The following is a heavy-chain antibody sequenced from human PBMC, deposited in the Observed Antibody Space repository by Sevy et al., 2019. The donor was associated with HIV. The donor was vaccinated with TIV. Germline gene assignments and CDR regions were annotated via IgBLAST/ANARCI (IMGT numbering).Heavy chain of an antibody. CDR3: ARDWAPGYYYDAIGVKRDYYFDY. V-gene: IGHV1-18*01. CDR2: ISAYNGKT. Sequence: ASVKVSCKASDYTFSTQGFNWVRQAPGQGLEWMGWISAYNGKTMYAQKFQGRVTMTTDTSTSTAYMELRSLTSDDTAVYYCARDWAPGYYYDAIGVKRDYYFDYWGQGTLVTVSS. D-gene: IGHD3-22*01. J-gene: IGHJ4*02. CDR1: DYTFSTQG.